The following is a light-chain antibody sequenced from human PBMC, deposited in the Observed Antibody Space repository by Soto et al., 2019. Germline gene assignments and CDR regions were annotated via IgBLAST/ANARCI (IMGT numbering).Light chain of an antibody. Sequence: EIAMTQSPATLSVSPGERATLSYRASLSVRSNDASNQKKPRQAPSRLIYGPPTRSTGLTARITVSGSGTAFTLSISSLQSEDFAVYYCQHYNNWPPTWTFGQGTKVDIK. V-gene: IGKV3-15*01. CDR2: GPP. J-gene: IGKJ1*01. CDR1: LSVRSN. CDR3: QHYNNWPPTWT.